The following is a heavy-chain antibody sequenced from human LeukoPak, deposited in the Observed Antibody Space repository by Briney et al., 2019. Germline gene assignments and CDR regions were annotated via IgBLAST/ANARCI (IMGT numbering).Heavy chain of an antibody. J-gene: IGHJ4*02. CDR2: INPSGGST. CDR1: GYTFTSYY. V-gene: IGHV1-46*01. CDR3: ARVSPMVRGRGADY. D-gene: IGHD3-10*01. Sequence: GASVKVSCKASGYTFTSYYMHWVRQAPGQGLEWMGIINPSGGSTSYAQKFQGRVTMTRDTSKSTVYMELSSLGSEDRAVYYCARVSPMVRGRGADYWGQGTLVTVSS.